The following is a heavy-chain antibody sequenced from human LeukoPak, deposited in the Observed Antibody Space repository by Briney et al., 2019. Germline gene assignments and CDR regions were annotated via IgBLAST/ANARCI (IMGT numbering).Heavy chain of an antibody. CDR2: INHSGST. CDR3: ARVLEGSSGQHWYFDL. CDR1: GGSFSGYY. V-gene: IGHV4-34*01. J-gene: IGHJ2*01. D-gene: IGHD6-19*01. Sequence: SETLSLTCAVYGGSFSGYYWSWIRQPPGKGLEWIGEINHSGSTNYNPSLKSRVTISVDTSKNQFSLRLSSVTAADTAVYYCARVLEGSSGQHWYFDLWGRGTLATVSS.